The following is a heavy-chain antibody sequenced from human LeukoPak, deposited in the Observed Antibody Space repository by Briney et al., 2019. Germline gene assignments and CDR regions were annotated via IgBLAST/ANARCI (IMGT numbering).Heavy chain of an antibody. V-gene: IGHV3-74*01. CDR2: INSDGSST. Sequence: GRSLRLSCAASGFTFSSYWMHWVRQAPGKGLVWVSRINSDGSSTSYADSVKGRFTISRDNAKNTLYLQMNSLRAEDTAVYYCARSSKGAYYDFWSGYYTGTYYFDYWGQGTLVTVSS. D-gene: IGHD3-3*01. J-gene: IGHJ4*02. CDR3: ARSSKGAYYDFWSGYYTGTYYFDY. CDR1: GFTFSSYW.